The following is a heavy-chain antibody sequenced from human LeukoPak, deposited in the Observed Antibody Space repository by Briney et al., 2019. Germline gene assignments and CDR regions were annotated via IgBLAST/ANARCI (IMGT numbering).Heavy chain of an antibody. CDR1: GDSISTYK. CDR3: VRGIPGATAPDS. Sequence: NSSETLSLTCTVSGDSISTYKWSWIRHSAGKGLEWIGRIYASGSTNYNPSLKSRVTMSVDTSKNQFSLNLSSVTAADMAVYFCVRGIPGATAPDSWGQGTLVTVSS. J-gene: IGHJ4*02. V-gene: IGHV4-4*07. CDR2: IYASGST. D-gene: IGHD1-26*01.